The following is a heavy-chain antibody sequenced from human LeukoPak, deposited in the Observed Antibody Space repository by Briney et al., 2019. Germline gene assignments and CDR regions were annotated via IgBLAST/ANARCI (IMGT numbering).Heavy chain of an antibody. Sequence: AGGSLRLSCAASGFTFSNYATSWVRQAPGKGLEWVSSMSGSGGSTYYADSVKGRFTISRDNSKNTLYLQMNNLRAEDTALYYCAKNQGQWLVPVDYWGQGTLVTVSS. J-gene: IGHJ4*02. CDR1: GFTFSNYA. D-gene: IGHD6-19*01. V-gene: IGHV3-23*01. CDR2: MSGSGGST. CDR3: AKNQGQWLVPVDY.